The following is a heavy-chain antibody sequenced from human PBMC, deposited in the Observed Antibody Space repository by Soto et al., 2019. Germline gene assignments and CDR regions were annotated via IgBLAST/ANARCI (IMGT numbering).Heavy chain of an antibody. CDR3: VRGGADLYQKGLDV. CDR1: GFTLKAYG. D-gene: IGHD3-10*01. CDR2: MTADGTGT. Sequence: DVQMLESGGGLVQPGGSLRLSCAASGFTLKAYGMSWLRQPPGKGLEWVSSMTADGTGTAHAVSVKDRFTTSRDDSRDTVYLEMNSLRVEDTAVYYCVRGGADLYQKGLDVWCQGTRVSVSS. V-gene: IGHV3-23*01. J-gene: IGHJ6*01.